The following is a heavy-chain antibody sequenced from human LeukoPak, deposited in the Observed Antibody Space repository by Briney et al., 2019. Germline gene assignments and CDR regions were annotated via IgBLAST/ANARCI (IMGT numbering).Heavy chain of an antibody. CDR3: ARGAQSDY. Sequence: GGSLRLSCAASGFTFSTYEMNWVRQAPGKGLEWVSSINNSGNTIYYADSVKGRFTISRDNSKNSLYLQMNSLRAEDTAVYYCARGAQSDYWGQGTLVTVSS. D-gene: IGHD1-26*01. CDR2: INNSGNTI. CDR1: GFTFSTYE. V-gene: IGHV3-48*03. J-gene: IGHJ4*02.